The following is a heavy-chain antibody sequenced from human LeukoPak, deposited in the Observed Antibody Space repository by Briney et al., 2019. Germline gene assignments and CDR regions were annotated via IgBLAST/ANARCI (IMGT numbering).Heavy chain of an antibody. CDR3: ARDRGPIAVAGVFDY. V-gene: IGHV3-30-3*01. CDR1: GFTFSSYA. D-gene: IGHD6-19*01. CDR2: ISYDGSNK. Sequence: GGSLRLSCAASGFTFSSYAMHWVRQAPGKGLEWVAVISYDGSNKYYADSVKGRFTISRDNSKNTLYLQMNSLRAEDTAVYYCARDRGPIAVAGVFDYWGQGTLVTVSS. J-gene: IGHJ4*02.